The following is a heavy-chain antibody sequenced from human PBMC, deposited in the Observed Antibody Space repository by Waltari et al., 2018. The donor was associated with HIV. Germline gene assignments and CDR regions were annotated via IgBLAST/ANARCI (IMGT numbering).Heavy chain of an antibody. V-gene: IGHV1-18*01. CDR1: GYTFTSYG. CDR2: IGAYNGNT. D-gene: IGHD2-2*01. CDR3: ARVGCSSASCYSGWFDP. J-gene: IGHJ5*02. Sequence: QAQLAQSGAEVKKPGASVKVSCKASGYTFTSYGISWVRQAPGQGLEWLGWIGAYNGNTNYAQKLQGRVTMTTDTSTSTAYMELRSLRSDDTAVYYCARVGCSSASCYSGWFDPWGQGTLVTVSS.